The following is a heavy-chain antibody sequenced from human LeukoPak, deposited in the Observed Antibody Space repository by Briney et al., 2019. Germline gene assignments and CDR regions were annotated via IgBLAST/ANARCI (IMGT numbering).Heavy chain of an antibody. V-gene: IGHV3-48*03. CDR3: SSSTAIGY. CDR2: ISSSGRTI. Sequence: GGSLRLSCAASGFTFSNYEMNWVRQAPGKGQEWVSYISSSGRTIYYADSVKGRFTISRDNAKNSLYLQMSSLRTEDTAVYYCSSSTAIGYWGQGTLVTVSS. CDR1: GFTFSNYE. J-gene: IGHJ4*02.